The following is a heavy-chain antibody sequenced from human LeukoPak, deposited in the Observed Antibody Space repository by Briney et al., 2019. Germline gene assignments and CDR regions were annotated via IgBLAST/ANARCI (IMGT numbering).Heavy chain of an antibody. Sequence: ASVKVSCKASGYTFTSYGISWVRQAPGQGLEWMGWISAYSGNTNYAQKLQGRVTMTTDTSTSTAYMELRSLRSDDTAVYYCARVRLHYYDSSGYYLDYWGQGTLVTVSS. CDR1: GYTFTSYG. J-gene: IGHJ4*02. D-gene: IGHD3-22*01. V-gene: IGHV1-18*01. CDR3: ARVRLHYYDSSGYYLDY. CDR2: ISAYSGNT.